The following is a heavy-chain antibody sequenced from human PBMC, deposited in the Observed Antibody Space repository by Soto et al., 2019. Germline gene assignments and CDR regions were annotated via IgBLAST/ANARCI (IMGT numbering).Heavy chain of an antibody. CDR3: ARASQLPQTNWFDP. CDR2: MNPNGGNT. Sequence: ASVKGSCKASGYTFTRYDINWVRKGTGQGLEWMGWMNPNGGNTGYAQKFQGRVTMTRNTSISTAYMELSSLRSEDTAVYYCARASQLPQTNWFDPWGQGTLVTVSS. D-gene: IGHD2-2*01. CDR1: GYTFTRYD. J-gene: IGHJ5*02. V-gene: IGHV1-8*01.